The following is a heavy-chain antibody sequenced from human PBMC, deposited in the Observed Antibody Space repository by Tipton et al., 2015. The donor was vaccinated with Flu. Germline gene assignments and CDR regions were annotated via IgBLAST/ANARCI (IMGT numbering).Heavy chain of an antibody. D-gene: IGHD3-22*01. Sequence: QVQLVQSGPEVKKPGASVKVSCKASGYTFTGYYMHWVRQAPGQGLEWRGWINPNSGGTNYAQKFQGRVTMTRDTSISTAYMELSRLRSDDTAVYYCARDQMIVVVMAYYGMDVWGQGTTVTVSS. CDR2: INPNSGGT. V-gene: IGHV1-2*02. CDR3: ARDQMIVVVMAYYGMDV. CDR1: GYTFTGYY. J-gene: IGHJ6*02.